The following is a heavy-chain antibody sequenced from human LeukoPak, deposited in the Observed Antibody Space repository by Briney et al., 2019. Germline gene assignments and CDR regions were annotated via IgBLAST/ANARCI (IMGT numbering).Heavy chain of an antibody. CDR2: INRSGST. CDR1: GGSFSGYY. D-gene: IGHD6-6*01. V-gene: IGHV4-34*01. Sequence: PSETLSLTCAVYGGSFSGYYWSWIRQPPGKGLEWIGEINRSGSTNYNPSLKSRVTISVDTSKNQFSLKLSSVTAADTAVYYCARGASRSSPFDYWGQGTLVTVSS. J-gene: IGHJ4*02. CDR3: ARGASRSSPFDY.